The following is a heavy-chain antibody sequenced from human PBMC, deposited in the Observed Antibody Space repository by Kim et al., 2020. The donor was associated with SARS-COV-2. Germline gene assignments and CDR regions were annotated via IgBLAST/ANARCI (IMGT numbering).Heavy chain of an antibody. Sequence: ASVKVSCKTSGYTFSNFFMNWVRQAPGQGLEWVGRFNPTTGDTKFAQKFQGRVTMARDTSISTAYMELTNLKSDDTAVYYCARGREVKFALDSTMDVWGQGTTVTVSS. D-gene: IGHD2-15*01. CDR1: GYTFSNFF. CDR2: FNPTTGDT. V-gene: IGHV1-2*06. CDR3: ARGREVKFALDSTMDV. J-gene: IGHJ6*02.